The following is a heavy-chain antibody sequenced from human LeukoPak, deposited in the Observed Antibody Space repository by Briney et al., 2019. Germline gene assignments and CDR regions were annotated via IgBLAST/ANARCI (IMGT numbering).Heavy chain of an antibody. CDR1: GFTVSSNY. J-gene: IGHJ1*01. CDR2: IYSGGST. CDR3: AKDRAVAGSEYFQH. D-gene: IGHD6-19*01. V-gene: IGHV3-53*01. Sequence: PGGSLRLSCAASGFTVSSNYMSWVRQAPGKGLEWVSVIYSGGSTYYADSVKGRFTISRDNSKNTLYLQMNSLRAEDTAVYYCAKDRAVAGSEYFQHWGQGTLVTVSS.